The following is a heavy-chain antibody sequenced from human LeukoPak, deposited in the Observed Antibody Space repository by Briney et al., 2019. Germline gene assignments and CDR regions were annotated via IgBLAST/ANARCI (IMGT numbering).Heavy chain of an antibody. J-gene: IGHJ3*02. D-gene: IGHD6-19*01. CDR3: VIASSGWDDAFDI. V-gene: IGHV4-39*01. Sequence: SETLSLTCTVSGGSISSSSYYWGWIRQPPGKGLEWIGSIYYSGSTYYNPSLKSRVTISVDTSKNQFSLKLSSVTAADTAVYYCVIASSGWDDAFDIWGQGTMVTVSS. CDR2: IYYSGST. CDR1: GGSISSSSYY.